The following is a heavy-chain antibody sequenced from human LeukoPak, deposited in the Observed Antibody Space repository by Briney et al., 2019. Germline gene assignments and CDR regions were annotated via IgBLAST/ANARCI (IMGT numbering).Heavy chain of an antibody. CDR1: GGSVSTISHF. D-gene: IGHD1-14*01. Sequence: SETLSLTCTVSGGSVSTISHFWDWVRQPPGKALGWIVSLSDTGTTYDNPSLESRVTMSADMSKNQFHLKLSSVTAADTAVYYCARRDHTGRPHAWFDPWGQGTLVTVSS. V-gene: IGHV4-39*01. J-gene: IGHJ5*02. CDR3: ARRDHTGRPHAWFDP. CDR2: LSDTGTT.